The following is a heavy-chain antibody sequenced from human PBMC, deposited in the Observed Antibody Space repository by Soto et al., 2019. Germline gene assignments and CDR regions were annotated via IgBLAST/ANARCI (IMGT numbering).Heavy chain of an antibody. D-gene: IGHD1-26*01. CDR3: ARGGSLYWYFDL. CDR1: GYTFTSYA. J-gene: IGHJ2*01. Sequence: QVQLVQSGAEVKKPGASVKVSCKASGYTFTSYAMHWVRQAPGQRLEWMGWINAGNGNAKYSQKFQDRVTITRDTSGSTAYMELRSLRSEDTAVYYCARGGSLYWYFDLWGRGTLVTVSS. V-gene: IGHV1-3*01. CDR2: INAGNGNA.